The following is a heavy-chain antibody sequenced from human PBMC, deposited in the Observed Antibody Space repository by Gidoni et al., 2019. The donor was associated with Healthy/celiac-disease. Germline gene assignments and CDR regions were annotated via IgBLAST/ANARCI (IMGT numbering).Heavy chain of an antibody. V-gene: IGHV7-4-1*02. J-gene: IGHJ5*02. CDR1: GYTFTRYA. CDR3: ARVLVHDFWSGYRGNWFDP. CDR2: INTNTGNP. Sequence: QVQLVQSGSELQKPGASVKVSCKASGYTFTRYAMTWVRQAPGQGLEWMGWINTNTGNPTYAQGFTGRFVFSLDTSVSTAYLQISSLKAEDTAVYYCARVLVHDFWSGYRGNWFDPWGQGTLVTVSS. D-gene: IGHD3-3*01.